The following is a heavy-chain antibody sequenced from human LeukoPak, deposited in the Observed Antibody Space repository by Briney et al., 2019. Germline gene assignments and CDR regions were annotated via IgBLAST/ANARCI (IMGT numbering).Heavy chain of an antibody. Sequence: SETLSLTCTVSGGSISSHCWSWVRQAPGKGLEWMARIYTHGSANYNPAPKNRVTIIVDNSTNNFSLQLRHVTAADTTAYYCARNLSGYDDYYYYMDVWGKGTTVTLS. CDR2: IYTHGSA. D-gene: IGHD5-12*01. V-gene: IGHV4-4*07. CDR3: ARNLSGYDDYYYYMDV. CDR1: GGSISSHC. J-gene: IGHJ6*03.